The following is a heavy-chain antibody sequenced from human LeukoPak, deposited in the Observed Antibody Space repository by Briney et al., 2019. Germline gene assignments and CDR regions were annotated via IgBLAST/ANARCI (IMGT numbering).Heavy chain of an antibody. D-gene: IGHD5-12*01. J-gene: IGHJ4*02. CDR2: IWYDGTNK. CDR1: GFTFSSFG. V-gene: IGHV3-33*01. Sequence: GGSLRLSCAASGFTFSSFGMHWVRQAPGKGLEWVAVIWYDGTNKYYADSVRGRFTISRDNSKNTLYLQMSSLRAEDTAVYYCARDGSGYEIDYWGQGTLVTVSS. CDR3: ARDGSGYEIDY.